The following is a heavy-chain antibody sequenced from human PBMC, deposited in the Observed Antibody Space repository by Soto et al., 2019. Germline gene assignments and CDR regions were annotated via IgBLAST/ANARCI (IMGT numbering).Heavy chain of an antibody. J-gene: IGHJ6*02. D-gene: IGHD6-13*01. V-gene: IGHV3-30*04. CDR2: ISYDGSNK. CDR3: SKEDSSSGHYYYGMDV. Sequence: GGSLRLSCAASGFTFSSYAMHWVRQAPGKGLEWVAVISYDGSNKYYADSVKGRFTISRDSSKNMLYLQMNSLRAEDTAVFYCSKEDSSSGHYYYGMDVWGQGTTVTVSS. CDR1: GFTFSSYA.